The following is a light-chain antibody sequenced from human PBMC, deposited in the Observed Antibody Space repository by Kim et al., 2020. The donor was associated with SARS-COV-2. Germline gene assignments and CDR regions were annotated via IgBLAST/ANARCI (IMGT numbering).Light chain of an antibody. CDR2: SDD. CDR3: ASWDDSLSSAV. V-gene: IGLV1-36*01. J-gene: IGLJ3*02. CDR1: TSNIGNNA. Sequence: QSVLTQPPSVSGAPRQRVTISCSGGTSNIGNNALNWYQQLPGEAPKLLIYSDDLLPSGVSDRFSVSKSGTSASLAISGLQSEDEGDYYCASWDDSLSSAVFGGGNQLTV.